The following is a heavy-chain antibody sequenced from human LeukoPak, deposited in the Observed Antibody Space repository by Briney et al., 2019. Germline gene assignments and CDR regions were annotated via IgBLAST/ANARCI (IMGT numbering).Heavy chain of an antibody. CDR3: ARDGYTDGYGTFDI. Sequence: PVGSLRLSCAASGFTFSSYWMHWVRQAPGKGLVWVSRINSDGSSTSYADSVKGRFTISRDNAKNTLNLQMNSLRAEDTAVYYCARDGYTDGYGTFDIWGQGTMVTVPS. V-gene: IGHV3-74*01. D-gene: IGHD5-18*01. CDR2: INSDGSST. J-gene: IGHJ3*02. CDR1: GFTFSSYW.